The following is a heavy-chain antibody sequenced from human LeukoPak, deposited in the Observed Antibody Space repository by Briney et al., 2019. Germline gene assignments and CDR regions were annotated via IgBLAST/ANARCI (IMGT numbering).Heavy chain of an antibody. CDR2: ISSSGSTI. CDR1: GFTFSSYE. CDR3: AREEWLRGLDY. V-gene: IGHV3-48*03. D-gene: IGHD5-12*01. Sequence: GGSLRLSCAASGFTFSSYEMNWVRQAPGKGLEWVSYISSSGSTIYYADSVKGRFTISRDNAKNSLNLQMNSLRAEDTAVYYCAREEWLRGLDYWGQGTLVTVSS. J-gene: IGHJ4*02.